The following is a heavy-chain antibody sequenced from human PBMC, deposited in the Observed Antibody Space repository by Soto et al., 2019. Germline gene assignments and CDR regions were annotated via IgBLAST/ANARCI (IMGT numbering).Heavy chain of an antibody. V-gene: IGHV4-59*01. D-gene: IGHD4-17*01. CDR2: IYNSGFT. CDR3: ARLERTVTGYYYYYGVDV. CDR1: GFTFSSYA. Sequence: LRLSCAASGFTFSSYAMSWIRQPPGKGLEWIGHIYNSGFTNYNPSLEGRVTISVDTSRNYFSLKVRSVTTADTAVYYCARLERTVTGYYYYYGVDVWGQGTTVTVSS. J-gene: IGHJ6*02.